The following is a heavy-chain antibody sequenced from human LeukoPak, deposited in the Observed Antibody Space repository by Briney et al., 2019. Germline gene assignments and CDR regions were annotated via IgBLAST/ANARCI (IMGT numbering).Heavy chain of an antibody. CDR3: AKDLGNSFGYENVFDY. D-gene: IGHD5-18*01. J-gene: IGHJ4*02. V-gene: IGHV3-23*01. CDR1: GFTFSSYA. CDR2: ISRSADNT. Sequence: GGSLRLSCAASGFTFSSYAMNWVRQAPGKGLEWVSGISRSADNTCYTDSVKGRFTISRGNSENTLYLQMSSLRAEDTAVYYCAKDLGNSFGYENVFDYWGQGTLVTVSS.